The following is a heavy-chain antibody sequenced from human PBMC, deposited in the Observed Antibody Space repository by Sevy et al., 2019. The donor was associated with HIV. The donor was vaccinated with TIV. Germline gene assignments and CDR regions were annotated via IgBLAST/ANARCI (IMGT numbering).Heavy chain of an antibody. J-gene: IGHJ4*02. CDR2: ISGTGGTT. D-gene: IGHD1-26*01. CDR1: GFTFGNYA. CDR3: AKDRIEGARKLDY. V-gene: IGHV3-23*01. Sequence: LSLTCAASGFTFGNYAMTWVRQAAGKGLEWVSSISGTGGTTYYADPVKGRFTIPRDNSKNTLYIQMNSLRAEDTAVYYCAKDRIEGARKLDYWGQGTLVTVSS.